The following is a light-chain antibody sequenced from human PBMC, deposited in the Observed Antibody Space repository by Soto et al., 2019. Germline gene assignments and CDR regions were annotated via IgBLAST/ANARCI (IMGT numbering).Light chain of an antibody. CDR1: NNDVGGYKL. CDR3: SSYAGNKGCVV. Sequence: QSALTQPASVSGSPGQSITISCTGTNNDVGGYKLVSWYQQHPGKVPKVVIYESSKRPSGVSNRFSGSKSGNTASLTVSGLQAEDEADYYCSSYAGNKGCVVFGGGTKLTVL. J-gene: IGLJ2*01. CDR2: ESS. V-gene: IGLV2-14*02.